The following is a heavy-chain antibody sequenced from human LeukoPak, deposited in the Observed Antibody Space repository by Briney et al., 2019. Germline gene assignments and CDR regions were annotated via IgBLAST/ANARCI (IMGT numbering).Heavy chain of an antibody. CDR2: IYYSGST. D-gene: IGHD3-3*01. V-gene: IGHV4-59*01. CDR3: ARDSVDYDFWSGRGISDAFDI. CDR1: GGSISSYY. Sequence: PSETLSLTCTVSGGSISSYYWSWIRQPPGKRLEWIGHIYYSGSTNYNPSLKSRVTISVDTSKNQFSLKLSSVTAADTAVYYCARDSVDYDFWSGRGISDAFDIWGQGTMVTVSS. J-gene: IGHJ3*02.